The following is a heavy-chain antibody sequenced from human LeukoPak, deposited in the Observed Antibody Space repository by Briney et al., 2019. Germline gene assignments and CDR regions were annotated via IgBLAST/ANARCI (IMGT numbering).Heavy chain of an antibody. Sequence: SETLSLTCAVSGGSISSGGYSWRWIRQPPGKGLEWIGYIYHSGSTYYNPSLKSRVTISVDRSKNQFSLKLSSVTAADTAVYYCARSYYYGSGSLNWFDPWGQGTLVTVSS. V-gene: IGHV4-30-2*01. J-gene: IGHJ5*02. D-gene: IGHD3-10*01. CDR2: IYHSGST. CDR3: ARSYYYGSGSLNWFDP. CDR1: GGSISSGGYS.